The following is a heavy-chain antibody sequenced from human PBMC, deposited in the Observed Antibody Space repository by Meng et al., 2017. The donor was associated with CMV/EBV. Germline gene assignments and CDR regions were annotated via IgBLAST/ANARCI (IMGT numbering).Heavy chain of an antibody. CDR2: IYHSGST. CDR1: GYSISSGYY. D-gene: IGHD2-15*01. CDR3: ARVVVVVAAARRYYFDY. J-gene: IGHJ4*02. Sequence: SETLSLTCTVSGYSISSGYYWGWIRQPPGKGLEWIGSIYHSGSTYYNPSLKSRVTISVDTSKNQFSPKLSSVTAADTAVYYCARVVVVVAAARRYYFDYWGQGTLVTVSS. V-gene: IGHV4-38-2*02.